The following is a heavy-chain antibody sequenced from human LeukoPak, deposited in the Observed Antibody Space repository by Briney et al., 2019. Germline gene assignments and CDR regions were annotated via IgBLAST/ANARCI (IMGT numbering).Heavy chain of an antibody. CDR3: ARGRPDLVSFSVPPPTPYYFDY. CDR1: GDSITSGGYS. Sequence: PSETLSLTCVVSGDSITSGGYSWSWIRQPPGKGLEWIGYIYYSGSTNYNPSLKSRVTISVDTSKNQFSLKLSSVTAADTAVYYCARGRPDLVSFSVPPPTPYYFDYWGQGTLVTVSS. J-gene: IGHJ4*02. V-gene: IGHV4-61*08. CDR2: IYYSGST. D-gene: IGHD2-8*02.